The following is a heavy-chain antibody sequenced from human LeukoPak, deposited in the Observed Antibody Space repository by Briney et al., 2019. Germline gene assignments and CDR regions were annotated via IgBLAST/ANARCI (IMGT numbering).Heavy chain of an antibody. CDR1: GFTFSSYA. CDR2: ISGSGGST. V-gene: IGHV3-23*01. Sequence: GGSLRLSCAASGFTFSSYAMSWVRQAPGKGLEWVSAISGSGGSTYYADSVKGRFTISRDNSKNTLYLQMNSLRAEDTAVYYCAKSPPLGTLVDYGDYSLDYWGQGTLVTVSS. CDR3: AKSPPLGTLVDYGDYSLDY. D-gene: IGHD4-17*01. J-gene: IGHJ4*02.